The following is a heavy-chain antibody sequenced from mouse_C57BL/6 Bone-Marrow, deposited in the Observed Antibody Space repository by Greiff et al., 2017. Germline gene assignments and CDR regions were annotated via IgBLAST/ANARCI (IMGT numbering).Heavy chain of an antibody. CDR1: GFTFSSYA. Sequence: VQLKESGGDLVKPGGSLKLSCAASGFTFSSYAMSWVRQTPEKRLEWVATISDGGSYTYYPDNVKGRFTISRDNAKNNLYLQMSHLKSEDTAMYYCARDDVSFDYWGQGTTLTVSS. D-gene: IGHD2-3*01. CDR2: ISDGGSYT. J-gene: IGHJ2*01. CDR3: ARDDVSFDY. V-gene: IGHV5-4*01.